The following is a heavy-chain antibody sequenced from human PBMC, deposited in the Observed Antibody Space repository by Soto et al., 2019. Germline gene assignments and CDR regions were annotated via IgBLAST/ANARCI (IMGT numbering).Heavy chain of an antibody. D-gene: IGHD3-10*01. J-gene: IGHJ6*02. CDR2: IIPIFGTA. CDR3: ARDGYRLLWFGELLYFYGMDV. CDR1: GGTFSSYA. Sequence: QVQLVQSGAEVKKPGSSVKVSCKASGGTFSSYAISWVRQAPGQGLEWMGGIIPIFGTANYAQKFQGRVTITADESTSTAYMELSSLRSEDTAVYYCARDGYRLLWFGELLYFYGMDVWGQGTTVTVSS. V-gene: IGHV1-69*01.